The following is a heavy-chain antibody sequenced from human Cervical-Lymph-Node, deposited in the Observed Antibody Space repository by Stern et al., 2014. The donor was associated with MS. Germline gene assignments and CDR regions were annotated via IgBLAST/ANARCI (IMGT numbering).Heavy chain of an antibody. CDR1: GGSISSGDYS. Sequence: QLQLQESGSGLVKPSQTLSLTCAVSGGSISSGDYSWSWIRQPPGKSLEWIGYIVHSGSTYYNPSIKSRVSISVDRSKNQSSLKLSSVTAADTAMYYCARIFGGNFDNWGQGTLVTVSS. CDR2: IVHSGST. CDR3: ARIFGGNFDN. D-gene: IGHD4-23*01. V-gene: IGHV4-30-2*01. J-gene: IGHJ4*02.